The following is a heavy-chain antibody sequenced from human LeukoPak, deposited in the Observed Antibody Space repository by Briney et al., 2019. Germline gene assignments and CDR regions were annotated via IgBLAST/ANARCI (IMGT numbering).Heavy chain of an antibody. CDR1: GGSVSSGSYF. CDR3: ARGFQRGYGPHYGMDV. J-gene: IGHJ6*02. Sequence: PSETLSLTCTVSGGSVSSGSYFWSWIRQPPGKGLEWIGYIFYNGETNYNPSLTSRLTLSIDASKNHFSLKLTSVTAADTGVYYCARGFQRGYGPHYGMDVWGQGTTVTVSS. D-gene: IGHD5-12*01. V-gene: IGHV4-61*03. CDR2: IFYNGET.